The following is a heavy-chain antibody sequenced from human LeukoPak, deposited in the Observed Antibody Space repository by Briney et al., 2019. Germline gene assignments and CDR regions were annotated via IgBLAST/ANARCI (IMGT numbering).Heavy chain of an antibody. CDR2: IYYSGST. Sequence: SETLSLTCTVSGGSISSGGYYWSWIRQHPGKGLEWIGYIYYSGSTYYNPSLKSRVTISVDTSKNQFPLKLSSVTAADTAVYYCARGGYSGASFDYWGQGTLVTVSS. D-gene: IGHD3-10*01. CDR3: ARGGYSGASFDY. V-gene: IGHV4-31*03. CDR1: GGSISSGGYY. J-gene: IGHJ4*02.